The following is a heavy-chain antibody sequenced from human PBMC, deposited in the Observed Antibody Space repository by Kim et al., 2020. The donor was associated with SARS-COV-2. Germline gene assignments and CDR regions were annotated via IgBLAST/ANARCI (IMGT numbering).Heavy chain of an antibody. V-gene: IGHV1-69*04. J-gene: IGHJ4*01. D-gene: IGHD2-21*02. CDR1: GGTFSSYA. Sequence: SVKVSCKASGGTFSSYAISWVRQAPGQGLEWMGRIIPILGIANYAQKLQGRVTITADKSTSTAYMELSSLRSEDTAAYDCARGEAYCGGDCYSGHFDYW. CDR3: ARGEAYCGGDCYSGHFDY. CDR2: IIPILGIA.